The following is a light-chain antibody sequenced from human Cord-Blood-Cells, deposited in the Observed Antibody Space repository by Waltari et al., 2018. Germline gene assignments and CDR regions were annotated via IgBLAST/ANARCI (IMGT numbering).Light chain of an antibody. V-gene: IGKV4-1*01. Sequence: DIVMTQSPDSLAVSLGERATINCKSSQSVLYSSNNKNYLAWYQQKPGQPPKLLIYWASTRESGVPDRFSGSGSLTDFTLTISSLQAEDVAVYYCQQYYSTPRTFGQGTKVEIK. CDR2: WAS. CDR1: QSVLYSSNNKNY. J-gene: IGKJ1*01. CDR3: QQYYSTPRT.